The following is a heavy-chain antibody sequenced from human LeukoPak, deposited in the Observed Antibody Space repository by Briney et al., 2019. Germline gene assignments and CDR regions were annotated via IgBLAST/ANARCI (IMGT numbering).Heavy chain of an antibody. V-gene: IGHV1-2*02. CDR1: GYTFTGYY. CDR3: ARSSSGWESPYYFDY. D-gene: IGHD6-19*01. J-gene: IGHJ4*02. Sequence: ASVKVSCKASGYTFTGYYMHWVRQAPGQGLEWMGWINPNSGGTNYAQKFQGRVTMTRDTSISTAYMELSRLRSDDMAVYYCARSSSGWESPYYFDYWGQGTLVTVSS. CDR2: INPNSGGT.